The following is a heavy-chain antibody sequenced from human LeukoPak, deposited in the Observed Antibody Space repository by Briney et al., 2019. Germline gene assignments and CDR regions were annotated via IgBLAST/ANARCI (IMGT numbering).Heavy chain of an antibody. CDR1: GGSITSYC. V-gene: IGHV4-59*01. D-gene: IGHD2/OR15-2a*01. CDR3: ARVGTSTYPLDY. CDR2: MCYSGST. Sequence: PSETLSLTCTVSGGSITSYCWTWIRQPPGKGLEWIGYMCYSGSTKYNHSLKSRVTISADTSKNQFSLKLNSVTTADTAVYYCARVGTSTYPLDYWGRGTLVTVSS. J-gene: IGHJ4*02.